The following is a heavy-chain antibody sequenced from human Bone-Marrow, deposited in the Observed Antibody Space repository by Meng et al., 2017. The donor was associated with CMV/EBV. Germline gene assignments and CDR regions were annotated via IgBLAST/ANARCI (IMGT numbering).Heavy chain of an antibody. J-gene: IGHJ4*02. D-gene: IGHD5-18*01. CDR2: IYTSGST. CDR3: ARTQDTAMVAYYFDY. CDR1: GGSISSYY. Sequence: QGRRQESGPGLVQPSETLSLTCTVSGGSISSYYWSWIRQPAGKGLEWIGRIYTSGSTNYNPSLKSRVTMSVDTSKNQFSLKLSSVTAADTAVYYCARTQDTAMVAYYFDYWGQGTLVTVSS. V-gene: IGHV4-4*07.